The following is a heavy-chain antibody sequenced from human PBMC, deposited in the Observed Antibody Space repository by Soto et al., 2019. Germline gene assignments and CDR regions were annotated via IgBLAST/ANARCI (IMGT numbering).Heavy chain of an antibody. J-gene: IGHJ5*02. V-gene: IGHV4-59*01. CDR2: MYYNGNI. CDR1: GGSISNYY. Sequence: LSLTCNVSGGSISNYYWTWVRQSPEKGLEWIGYMYYNGNINYNPSLKSRVTISIDTSKNQFSLTLKSVTAADTAVYYCASGGNWFDPWGQGVLGTVSS. D-gene: IGHD3-16*01. CDR3: ASGGNWFDP.